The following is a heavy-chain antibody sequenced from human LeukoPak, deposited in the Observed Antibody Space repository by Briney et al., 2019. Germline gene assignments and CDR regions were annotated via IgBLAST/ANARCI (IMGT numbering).Heavy chain of an antibody. V-gene: IGHV3-64*01. CDR3: TTERAGTTVDY. J-gene: IGHJ4*02. CDR1: GFIFSNYA. CDR2: ISSDGGSR. Sequence: PGGSLRLSCAASGFIFSNYAMHWVRQAPGKGLEYVSVISSDGGSRNYANSVKGRFTISRDNSKNTLYLQLGSLRGDDTAVYYCTTERAGTTVDYWGQGTLVTVSP. D-gene: IGHD1-1*01.